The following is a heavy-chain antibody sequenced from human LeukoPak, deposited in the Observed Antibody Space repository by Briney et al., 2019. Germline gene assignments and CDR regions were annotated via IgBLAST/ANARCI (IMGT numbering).Heavy chain of an antibody. D-gene: IGHD1-26*01. CDR1: GFTFDDYA. CDR3: SRDRGAVDY. CDR2: VSGDGGST. V-gene: IGHV3-43*02. J-gene: IGHJ4*02. Sequence: GLSLRLSCAASGFTFDDYAMHWVRQAPGKGLEWVSLVSGDGGSTYYADSVKGRFTISRDNSKDYLYLQTNSLRAEDTALSYCSRDRGAVDYWGQGTLVTVSS.